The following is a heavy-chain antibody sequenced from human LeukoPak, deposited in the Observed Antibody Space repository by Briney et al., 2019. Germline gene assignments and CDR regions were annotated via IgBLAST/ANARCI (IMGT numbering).Heavy chain of an antibody. J-gene: IGHJ5*02. CDR3: ARHSGSGSLSRPFDP. V-gene: IGHV4-39*01. CDR1: GGSVTSDGFY. D-gene: IGHD3-10*01. Sequence: SETLSLTCSVSGGSVTSDGFYWGWLRQPPGKGPEWIATIYYTGSTYYNPSLQSRVTISIDTSKNQFSLRLTSVTATDTAVYHCARHSGSGSLSRPFDPWGQGTLVTVSS. CDR2: IYYTGST.